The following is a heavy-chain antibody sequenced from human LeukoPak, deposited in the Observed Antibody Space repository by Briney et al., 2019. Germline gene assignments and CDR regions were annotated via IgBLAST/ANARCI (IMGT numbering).Heavy chain of an antibody. CDR2: ISAYNGNT. CDR3: ARDGGSYYYDSSGYSDDAFDI. V-gene: IGHV1-18*01. CDR1: GYTFTSYG. Sequence: ASVKVSCKASGYTFTSYGISWVRQAPGQGLEWMGWISAYNGNTNYAQKLQGRVTMTTDTSTSTAYMELCSLRSEDTAVYYCARDGGSYYYDSSGYSDDAFDIWGQGTMDTVSS. D-gene: IGHD3-22*01. J-gene: IGHJ3*02.